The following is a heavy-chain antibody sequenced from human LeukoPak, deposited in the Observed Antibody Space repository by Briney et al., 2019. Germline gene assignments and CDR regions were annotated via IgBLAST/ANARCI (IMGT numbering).Heavy chain of an antibody. CDR3: AKDRVVGATTVFDIDY. D-gene: IGHD1-26*01. Sequence: GGSLRLSCAASGFTFRTYWMSWIRQAPGKGPEWVADINQDGSEEYYVQSVKGRFTVSRDNSKNTLYLQMNSLRAEDTAVYYCAKDRVVGATTVFDIDYWGQGTLVTVSS. CDR1: GFTFRTYW. V-gene: IGHV3-7*03. CDR2: INQDGSEE. J-gene: IGHJ4*02.